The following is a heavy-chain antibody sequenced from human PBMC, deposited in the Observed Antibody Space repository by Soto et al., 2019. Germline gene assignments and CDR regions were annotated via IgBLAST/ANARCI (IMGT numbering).Heavy chain of an antibody. CDR2: ISWNSGRI. D-gene: IGHD1-26*01. V-gene: IGHV3-9*01. Sequence: EVQLVESGGGLVQPGRSLRLSCAASGFTFDDYAIHWVRQAPGKGLEWVSGISWNSGRIGYADSVKGRFTISRDNAKNSLYLQMNSLRAEDTALYYCAKDIAGGPIGALGPPIDYWGQGTLVTVSS. J-gene: IGHJ4*02. CDR1: GFTFDDYA. CDR3: AKDIAGGPIGALGPPIDY.